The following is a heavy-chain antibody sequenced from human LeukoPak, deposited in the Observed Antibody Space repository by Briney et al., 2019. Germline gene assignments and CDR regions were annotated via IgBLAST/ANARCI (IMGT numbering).Heavy chain of an antibody. Sequence: PSETLSLTCAVYGGSFSGYYWSWIRQPPGKGLEWIGEINHSGSTNYNPSLKSRVTISVDTSKNQFSLKLSSVTAADTAVYYCARGWFFYGAYIAGLRKFDPWGQGTLVTVSP. CDR1: GGSFSGYY. CDR2: INHSGST. D-gene: IGHD1-14*01. J-gene: IGHJ5*02. CDR3: ARGWFFYGAYIAGLRKFDP. V-gene: IGHV4-34*01.